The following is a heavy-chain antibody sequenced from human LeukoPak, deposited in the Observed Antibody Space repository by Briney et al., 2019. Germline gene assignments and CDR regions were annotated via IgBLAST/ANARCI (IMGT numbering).Heavy chain of an antibody. J-gene: IGHJ4*02. CDR1: GFTFSSYD. CDR2: IRSHGSNK. D-gene: IGHD6-19*01. Sequence: HPGRSLRLSCAASGFTFSSYDMHWVRQAPGKGLEWVAFIRSHGSNKYYADSVKGRFTISRDNSKNTLYLQMNSLRADDTAVYYCAKAIAVAHGDYWGQGTLVTVSS. CDR3: AKAIAVAHGDY. V-gene: IGHV3-30*02.